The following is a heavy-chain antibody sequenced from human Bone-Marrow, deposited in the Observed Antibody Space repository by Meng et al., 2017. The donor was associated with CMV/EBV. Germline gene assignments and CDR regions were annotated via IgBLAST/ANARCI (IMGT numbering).Heavy chain of an antibody. Sequence: GGSLRLSCAASGFTFSSYSMNWVRQAPGKGLEWVSSISSSSSYIYYADSVKGRFTISRDNAKNSLYLQMNSLRAEDTAVYYCARAARCSSTSCYIERWGQGPLVTVSS. V-gene: IGHV3-21*01. CDR3: ARAARCSSTSCYIER. J-gene: IGHJ4*02. CDR2: ISSSSSYI. CDR1: GFTFSSYS. D-gene: IGHD2-2*02.